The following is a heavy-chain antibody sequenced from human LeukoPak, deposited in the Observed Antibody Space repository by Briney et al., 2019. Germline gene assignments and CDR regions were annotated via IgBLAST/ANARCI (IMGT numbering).Heavy chain of an antibody. J-gene: IGHJ4*02. CDR1: GGSVSSTTYY. CDR2: ISYGGST. CDR3: ARSRYDSGTYALEE. Sequence: PSETLSLTCSVSGGSVSSTTYYWGWIRQPPGKGLEWIGSISYGGSTYYNPSLKSRLTISVDTSKNQFSLELSSVTAADTAVNFCARSRYDSGTYALEEWGQGTLVTVSS. D-gene: IGHD3-10*01. V-gene: IGHV4-39*01.